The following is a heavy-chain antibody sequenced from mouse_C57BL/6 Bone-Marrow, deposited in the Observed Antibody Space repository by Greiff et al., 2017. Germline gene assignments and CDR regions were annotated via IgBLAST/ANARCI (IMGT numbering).Heavy chain of an antibody. V-gene: IGHV1-7*01. CDR1: GYTFTSYW. CDR3: ARSTWFAY. J-gene: IGHJ3*01. CDR2: INPSSGYT. Sequence: QVQLQQSGAELAKPGASVKLSCKASGYTFTSYWMHWVKQRPGQGLEWIGYINPSSGYTKYNQKFKDKATLTAEKSSSTAYMQLSSLTYEDSAVYYCARSTWFAYWGQGTLVTVSA.